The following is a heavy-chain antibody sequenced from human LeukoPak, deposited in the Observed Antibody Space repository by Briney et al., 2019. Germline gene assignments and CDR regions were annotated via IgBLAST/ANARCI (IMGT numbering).Heavy chain of an antibody. CDR3: AIAWPPSSSTPWK. CDR1: GFTFSSYW. CDR2: ISSDGSST. J-gene: IGHJ4*02. V-gene: IGHV3-74*01. D-gene: IGHD2-2*01. Sequence: GGSLRLSCAASGFTFSSYWIHWVRQAPGKGLVWVSHISSDGSSTSYADSVKGRFTISRDSGKNTLYLQMNSLRVEDTGAYFSAIAWPPSSSTPWKGGQGNPVTVSS.